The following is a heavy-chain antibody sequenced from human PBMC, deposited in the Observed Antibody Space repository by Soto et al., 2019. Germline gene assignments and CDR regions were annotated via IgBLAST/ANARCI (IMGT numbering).Heavy chain of an antibody. CDR1: GFTFSSYA. V-gene: IGHV3-30*04. D-gene: IGHD2-15*01. Sequence: GGSLRLSCAASGFTFSSYAMHWVRQAPGKGLEWVAVISYDGSNKYYADSVKGRFTISRDNSKNTLYLQKNSRRAEDTAMYYSASSGGRVPNTRDARYYYYYGMDVWGQGTTVTVSS. J-gene: IGHJ6*02. CDR3: ASSGGRVPNTRDARYYYYYGMDV. CDR2: ISYDGSNK.